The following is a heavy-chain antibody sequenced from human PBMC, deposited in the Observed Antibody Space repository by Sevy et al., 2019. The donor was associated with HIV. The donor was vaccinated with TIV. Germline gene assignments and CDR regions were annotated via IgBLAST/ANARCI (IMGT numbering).Heavy chain of an antibody. V-gene: IGHV5-51*01. J-gene: IGHJ4*02. Sequence: GESLKISCKASGYSFSSYCIGWVRQMPGKGLEWMGIIYPGDFHIKYSPASQGQVTISAAKSISTAYLQWSSLKASDTAMYYCARPRGEGYRYSFAFWGQGTLVTVSS. CDR2: IYPGDFHI. D-gene: IGHD3-10*01. CDR1: GYSFSSYC. CDR3: ARPRGEGYRYSFAF.